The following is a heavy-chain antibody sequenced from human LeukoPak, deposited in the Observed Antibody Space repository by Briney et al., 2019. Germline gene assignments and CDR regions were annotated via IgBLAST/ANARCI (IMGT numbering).Heavy chain of an antibody. CDR3: ARGPGGPNPFDY. J-gene: IGHJ4*02. D-gene: IGHD2-15*01. CDR1: GGSFRGYY. CDR2: INHSGST. Sequence: SETLSLTCAVYGGSFRGYYWSWIRQAPGKGLEWIGEINHSGSTNYNPSLKSRVTISVDTSKNQFSLKLSSVTAADTAVYYCARGPGGPNPFDYWGQGTLVTVSS. V-gene: IGHV4-34*01.